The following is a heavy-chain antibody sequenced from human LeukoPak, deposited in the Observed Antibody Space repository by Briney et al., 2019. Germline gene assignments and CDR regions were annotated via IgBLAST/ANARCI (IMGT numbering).Heavy chain of an antibody. CDR1: GGSISSYY. V-gene: IGHV4-59*01. D-gene: IGHD1-26*01. Sequence: PSETLSLTCTVSGGSISSYYWSWIRQPPGKGLEWIGYIYYSGSTNYNPSLKSRVTISVDTSKNQFSLKLSSVTAADTAVYYCARQGGSDYGMDVWGQGTTVTVSS. CDR3: ARQGGSDYGMDV. CDR2: IYYSGST. J-gene: IGHJ6*02.